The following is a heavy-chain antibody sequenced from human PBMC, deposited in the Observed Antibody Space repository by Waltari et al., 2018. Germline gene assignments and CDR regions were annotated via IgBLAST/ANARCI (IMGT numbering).Heavy chain of an antibody. Sequence: EVQLVQSGAEVKKPGATVKISCKASGYTFTDYYMHWVQQAPGKGLEWMGRVDPEDGETIYAEKFQGRVTITADTSTDTAYMELSSLRSEDTAVYYCATDFIYCSSTSCYDLRGDYFDYWGQGTLVTVSS. V-gene: IGHV1-69-2*01. CDR2: VDPEDGET. D-gene: IGHD2-2*01. J-gene: IGHJ4*02. CDR3: ATDFIYCSSTSCYDLRGDYFDY. CDR1: GYTFTDYY.